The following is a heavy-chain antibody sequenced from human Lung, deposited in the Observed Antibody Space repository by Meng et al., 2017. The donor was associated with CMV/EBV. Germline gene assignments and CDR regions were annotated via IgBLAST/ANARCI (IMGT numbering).Heavy chain of an antibody. CDR1: GSTVKTYE. J-gene: IGHJ3*02. D-gene: IGHD2-2*02. CDR2: ISSSGTSM. CDR3: ARADCSSTSCYKSAFDI. Sequence: GGSLRLXXAASGSTVKTYELNWVRQAPGKGLEWVSYISSSGTSMYYADSVKGRFTISRDNAQNSLYLQMNSLRADDTAVYYCARADCSSTSCYKSAFDIWGQGTXVTVSS. V-gene: IGHV3-48*03.